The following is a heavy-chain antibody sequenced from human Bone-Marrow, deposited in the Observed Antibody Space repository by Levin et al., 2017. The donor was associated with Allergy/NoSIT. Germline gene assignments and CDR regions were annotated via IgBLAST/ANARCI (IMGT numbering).Heavy chain of an antibody. D-gene: IGHD2-2*01. CDR3: ARHGGCSRTSCYNWFDP. Sequence: GGSLRLSCKGSGYRFTNYWIAWVRQRPGKGLEWMGIINPGDSDTRYSPSFQGQVTISVDKSISTAYLQWRSLKASDPAMYYCARHGGCSRTSCYNWFDPWAREPWSPSPQ. V-gene: IGHV5-51*01. CDR1: GYRFTNYW. CDR2: INPGDSDT. J-gene: IGHJ5*02.